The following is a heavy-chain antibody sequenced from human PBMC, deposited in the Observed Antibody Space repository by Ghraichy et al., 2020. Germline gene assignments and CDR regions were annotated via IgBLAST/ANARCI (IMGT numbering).Heavy chain of an antibody. CDR2: ISYDGSNK. Sequence: LSLTCAASGFTFSSYAMHWVRQAPGKGLEWVTVISYDGSNKYYADSVKGRFTISRDNSKNTLYLQMNSLRAEDTAVYYCARGFYYYDSSAAFDIWGQGTMVTVSS. D-gene: IGHD3-22*01. CDR3: ARGFYYYDSSAAFDI. V-gene: IGHV3-30*04. CDR1: GFTFSSYA. J-gene: IGHJ3*02.